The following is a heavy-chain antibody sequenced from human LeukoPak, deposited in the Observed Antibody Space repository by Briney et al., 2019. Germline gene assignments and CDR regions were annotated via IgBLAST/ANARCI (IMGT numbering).Heavy chain of an antibody. CDR2: ISWNSDSI. Sequence: GGSLRLSCAASGFTFSSYAMHWVRQAPGKGLEWVSGISWNSDSIGYADSVKGRFTISRDNAKNSLYLQMSSLRAEDTALYYCAKVRPPYYDFWSGSDYFDYWGQGTLVTVSS. J-gene: IGHJ4*02. CDR1: GFTFSSYA. D-gene: IGHD3-3*01. V-gene: IGHV3-9*01. CDR3: AKVRPPYYDFWSGSDYFDY.